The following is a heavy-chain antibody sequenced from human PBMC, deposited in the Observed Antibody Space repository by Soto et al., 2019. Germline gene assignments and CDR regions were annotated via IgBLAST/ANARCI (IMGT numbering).Heavy chain of an antibody. CDR2: ISAYNGNT. CDR1: GYTFTGYY. Sequence: ASVKVSCKASGYTFTGYYMHWVRQAPGQGLEWMGWISAYNGNTNYAQKLQGRVTMTTDTSTSTAYMELRSLRSDDTAVYYCARDRPDSSSWYCDPWGQGTLVTVSS. CDR3: ARDRPDSSSWYCDP. J-gene: IGHJ5*02. D-gene: IGHD6-13*01. V-gene: IGHV1-18*04.